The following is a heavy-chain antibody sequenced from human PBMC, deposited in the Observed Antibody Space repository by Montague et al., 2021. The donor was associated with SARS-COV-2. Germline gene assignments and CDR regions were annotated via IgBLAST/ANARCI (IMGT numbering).Heavy chain of an antibody. J-gene: IGHJ6*02. V-gene: IGHV3-7*01. CDR1: GFTFSSYW. D-gene: IGHD3-9*01. Sequence: SLRLSCAASGFTFSSYWMSWVRQAPGKGLEWVANIKQDGSEKYYVDSVKGRFTIPRDNAKNSLYLQMNSLRAEDTAVYYCARDRRYFDWLSNSYYYYGMDVWGQGTTVTASS. CDR3: ARDRRYFDWLSNSYYYYGMDV. CDR2: IKQDGSEK.